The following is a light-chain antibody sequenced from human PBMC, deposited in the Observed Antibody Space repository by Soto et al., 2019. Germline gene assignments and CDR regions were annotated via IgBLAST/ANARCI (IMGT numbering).Light chain of an antibody. CDR2: GAS. CDR1: QSVSSN. J-gene: IGKJ3*01. Sequence: EIVMTQSPATLSVSPGERATLSCRASQSVSSNLAWYQQKLGQAPRLLIYGASTRATGIPARFSGSGSGTEFTLTISSLQSEDFAVYYGQQYNNWPFTFGPGTKVDIK. CDR3: QQYNNWPFT. V-gene: IGKV3-15*01.